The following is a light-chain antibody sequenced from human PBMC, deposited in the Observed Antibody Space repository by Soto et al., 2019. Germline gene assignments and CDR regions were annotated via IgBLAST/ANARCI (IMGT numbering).Light chain of an antibody. CDR3: QQYNNYPLT. CDR2: DAS. V-gene: IGKV1-5*01. J-gene: IGKJ4*01. CDR1: QSISSW. Sequence: DLQMTQSPSTLSASVVDRVTITCRASQSISSWLAWYQQKPGKAPNLLIYDASSLESGVPSRFSGSGSGTEFTLTISSLQPDDFATYYCQQYNNYPLTCGGGTKVEIK.